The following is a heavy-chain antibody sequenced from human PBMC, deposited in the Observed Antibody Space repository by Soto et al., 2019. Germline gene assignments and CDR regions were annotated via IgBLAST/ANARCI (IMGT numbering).Heavy chain of an antibody. CDR2: IYHSGST. V-gene: IGHV4-4*02. CDR3: AIRYCSGGSCYRLPFDP. Sequence: PSETLSLTCAVSGGSISSSNWWSWVRQPPGKGLEWIGEIYHSGSTNYNPSLKSRVTISVDKSKNQFSLKLSSVTAADTAVYYCAIRYCSGGSCYRLPFDPWGQGTLVTVSS. D-gene: IGHD2-15*01. J-gene: IGHJ5*02. CDR1: GGSISSSNW.